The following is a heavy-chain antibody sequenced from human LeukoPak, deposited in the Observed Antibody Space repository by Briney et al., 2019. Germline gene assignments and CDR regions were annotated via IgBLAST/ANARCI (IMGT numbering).Heavy chain of an antibody. Sequence: PSETLSLTCTVSGGSISSYYWSWIRQPPGKGLEWIGYIYYSGSTNYNPSLKSRVTISVDTSKNQFSLKLSSETAADTAVYYCARATAADYYYMDVWGKGTTVTVSS. CDR3: ARATAADYYYMDV. D-gene: IGHD6-13*01. V-gene: IGHV4-59*01. CDR2: IYYSGST. CDR1: GGSISSYY. J-gene: IGHJ6*03.